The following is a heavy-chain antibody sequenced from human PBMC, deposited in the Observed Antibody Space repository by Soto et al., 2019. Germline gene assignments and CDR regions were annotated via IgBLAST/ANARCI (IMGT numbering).Heavy chain of an antibody. CDR2: IGSGSATI. Sequence: EVQLVESGGGLVQPGGSLRLSCAASGFTLSSYSMNWVRQAPGKGLEWVSYIGSGSATIYYADSVKGRFTISRDSAKNSLYLQMNSMRDEDWAIYYCARTRTSSVAVAGYAFEIWGQGTMVTVSS. J-gene: IGHJ3*02. CDR1: GFTLSSYS. V-gene: IGHV3-48*02. D-gene: IGHD6-19*01. CDR3: ARTRTSSVAVAGYAFEI.